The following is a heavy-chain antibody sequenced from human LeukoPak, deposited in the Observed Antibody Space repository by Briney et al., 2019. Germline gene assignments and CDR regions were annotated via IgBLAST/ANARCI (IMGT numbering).Heavy chain of an antibody. J-gene: IGHJ4*02. CDR3: ARVPGVTRYFDY. D-gene: IGHD4-23*01. CDR1: GFTFTCCW. CDR2: IKQGGREK. Sequence: GGSLRLSCAASGFTFTCCWMSWVRQAPGKGLEWVASIKQGGREKFYADSVRGRFTISRDNARNSLYLQMNSLRAEDTAVYYCARVPGVTRYFDYWGQGIPVTVSS. V-gene: IGHV3-7*01.